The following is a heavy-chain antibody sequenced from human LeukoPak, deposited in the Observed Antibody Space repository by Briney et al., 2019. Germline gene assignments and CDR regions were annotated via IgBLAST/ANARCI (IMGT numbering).Heavy chain of an antibody. J-gene: IGHJ4*02. V-gene: IGHV4-34*01. D-gene: IGHD3-22*01. Sequence: SETLSLTCTVSGGSISSYYWSWIRQPPGKGLEWIGEINHSGSTNYNPSLKSRVTISVDTSKNQFSLKLSSVTATDTAAYYCARGGYYYDSSGFVAYWGQGTLVTVSS. CDR3: ARGGYYYDSSGFVAY. CDR2: INHSGST. CDR1: GGSISSYY.